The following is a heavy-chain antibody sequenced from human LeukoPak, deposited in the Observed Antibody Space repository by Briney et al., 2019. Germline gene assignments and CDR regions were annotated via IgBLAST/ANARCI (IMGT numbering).Heavy chain of an antibody. CDR1: GYTFTSYA. D-gene: IGHD2-2*01. CDR2: INAGNGNT. Sequence: ASVKVSCKASGYTFTSYAMHWVRQAPGQRLERMGWINAGNGNTKYSQKFQGRVTITRDTSASTAYMELSSLRSEDTAVYYCASPAAAYYYYGMDVWGQGTTVTVSS. J-gene: IGHJ6*02. V-gene: IGHV1-3*01. CDR3: ASPAAAYYYYGMDV.